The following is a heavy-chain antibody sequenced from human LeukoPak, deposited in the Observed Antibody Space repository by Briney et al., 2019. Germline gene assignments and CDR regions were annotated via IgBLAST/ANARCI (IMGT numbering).Heavy chain of an antibody. CDR3: AKEGQYSSSWYLGY. V-gene: IGHV7-4-1*02. J-gene: IGHJ4*02. CDR1: GYTFTTYA. D-gene: IGHD6-13*01. Sequence: GVSVKVSCKASGYTFTTYAMNWVRQAPGQGLEWMGWINTNTGNPTYAQGFTGRFVFSLDTSVSTAYLQISSLKAEDTAVYYCAKEGQYSSSWYLGYWGQGTLVTVSS. CDR2: INTNTGNP.